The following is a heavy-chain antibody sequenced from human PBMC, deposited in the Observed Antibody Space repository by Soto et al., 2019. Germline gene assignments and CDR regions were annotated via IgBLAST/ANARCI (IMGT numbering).Heavy chain of an antibody. J-gene: IGHJ4*02. D-gene: IGHD6-19*01. V-gene: IGHV4-34*01. CDR2: INHSGST. CDR3: ARGVFLAVAGKISSFDY. CDR1: GGSFRGYY. Sequence: SETLSLTCAVYGGSFRGYYLSWIRQPPGKGLEWIGEINHSGSTNYNPSLKSRVTISVDTSKNQFSLKLSSVTAADTAVYFCARGVFLAVAGKISSFDYWGQGTLVTVSS.